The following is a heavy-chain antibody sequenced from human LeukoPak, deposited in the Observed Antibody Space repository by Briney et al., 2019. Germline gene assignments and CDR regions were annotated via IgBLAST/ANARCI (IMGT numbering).Heavy chain of an antibody. V-gene: IGHV3-30*02. CDR2: IRYDGSNK. Sequence: GGSLRLSCAASGFTFSSYGMHWVRQAPGKGLEWVAFIRYDGSNKYYADSVKGRFTISRDNSKNTLYLQMNSLRAEDTAVYYCAKEGLRYFDWLPFPAWFDPWGQGTLVTVSS. CDR1: GFTFSSYG. D-gene: IGHD3-9*01. CDR3: AKEGLRYFDWLPFPAWFDP. J-gene: IGHJ5*02.